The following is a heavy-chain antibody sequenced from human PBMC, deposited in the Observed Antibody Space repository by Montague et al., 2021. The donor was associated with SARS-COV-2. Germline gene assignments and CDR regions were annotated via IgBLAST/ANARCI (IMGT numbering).Heavy chain of an antibody. CDR1: EFTFSNYA. D-gene: IGHD6-19*01. CDR2: ISYDGSKK. V-gene: IGHV3-30-3*01. J-gene: IGHJ4*02. Sequence: SLRLSCAASEFTFSNYAMHWVRQAPGKGLEWVAFISYDGSKKYYADSVKGRFTISRDNSKNTLYLQMNSLRAEDTAVYYCVRESVRAVAGDFDYWGQGTLVTVSS. CDR3: VRESVRAVAGDFDY.